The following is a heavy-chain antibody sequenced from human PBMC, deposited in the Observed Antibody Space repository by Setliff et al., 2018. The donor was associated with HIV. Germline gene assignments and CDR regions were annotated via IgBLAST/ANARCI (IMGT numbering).Heavy chain of an antibody. CDR3: ATDQISDGSGSYPKSYFDY. J-gene: IGHJ4*02. V-gene: IGHV1-24*01. CDR1: GYTLTELS. Sequence: ASVKVSCKVSGYTLTELSMHWVRQAPGKGLEWMGGFDPEDGETIYAQKFQGRVTMTEDTSTDTAYMELSSLRSEDTAVYYCATDQISDGSGSYPKSYFDYWGPGTLVTVSS. CDR2: FDPEDGET. D-gene: IGHD3-10*01.